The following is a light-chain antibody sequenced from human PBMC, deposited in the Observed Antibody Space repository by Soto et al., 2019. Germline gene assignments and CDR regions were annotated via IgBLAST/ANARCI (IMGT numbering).Light chain of an antibody. Sequence: DIVMTPSPDSLAVSLGERATINCKSSQSVLYNSNNKNYLAWYQQKPGQPPKLLIYWASTRESGVPDRFSGSGSGTDFTLTISSLQAEDVAVYYCQQYYITPLTCGGGTKVEIK. CDR3: QQYYITPLT. CDR2: WAS. V-gene: IGKV4-1*01. J-gene: IGKJ4*01. CDR1: QSVLYNSNNKNY.